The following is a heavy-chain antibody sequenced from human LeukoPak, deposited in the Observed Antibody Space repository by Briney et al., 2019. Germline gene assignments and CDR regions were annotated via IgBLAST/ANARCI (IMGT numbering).Heavy chain of an antibody. Sequence: GGFLRLSCAASGFTFSSYWMHWGRQAPGKGLVWVSRIDRDGSSTNYADSVKGRFTISRDNAKNTLYLQMNSLRAEDTAVYYCARHGQLGGFDYGGGETVDTVSS. J-gene: IGHJ4*02. CDR3: ARHGQLGGFDY. V-gene: IGHV3-74*01. CDR2: IDRDGSST. CDR1: GFTFSSYW. D-gene: IGHD7-27*01.